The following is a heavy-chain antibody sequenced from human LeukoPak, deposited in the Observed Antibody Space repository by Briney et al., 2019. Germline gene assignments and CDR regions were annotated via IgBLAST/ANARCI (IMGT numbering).Heavy chain of an antibody. V-gene: IGHV4-59*01. CDR2: IYSGST. Sequence: GSLRLSCAASDFTFSNYWMHWVRQAPGKGLVWVSRIYSGSTNYNPSLKSRVTISVDTSKNQFSLKLSSVTAADTAVYYCARAGYRYDAFDIWGQGTMVTVSS. J-gene: IGHJ3*02. D-gene: IGHD5-24*01. CDR1: DFTFSNYW. CDR3: ARAGYRYDAFDI.